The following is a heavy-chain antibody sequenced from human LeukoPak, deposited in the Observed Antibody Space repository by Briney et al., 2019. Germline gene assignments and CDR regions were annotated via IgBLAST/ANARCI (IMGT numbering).Heavy chain of an antibody. CDR1: GGSFRGYY. Sequence: PSETLSLTCAVYGGSFRGYYWRWIRQSPGKGLEWIGEINDSGSTNYDPSLKSRVTISVDTSKNQISLKLTSVTAADTAVYYCARVAGDPIYYYYYMDVWGKGTTVTVSS. D-gene: IGHD7-27*01. J-gene: IGHJ6*03. CDR2: INDSGST. V-gene: IGHV4-34*01. CDR3: ARVAGDPIYYYYYMDV.